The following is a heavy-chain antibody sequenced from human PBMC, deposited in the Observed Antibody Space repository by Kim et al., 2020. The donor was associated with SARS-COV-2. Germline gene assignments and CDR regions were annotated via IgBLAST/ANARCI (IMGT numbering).Heavy chain of an antibody. Sequence: GGSLRLSCAASGFSFSGYNMNWVRQAPGKGLEWISYISATSNSINYADSVKGRFTISRDNAKNSLYLQMSSLTDADTAVYYCARDADIAAPSYYNGMDVWGPGTTVTVS. CDR1: GFSFSGYN. CDR3: ARDADIAAPSYYNGMDV. CDR2: ISATSNSI. D-gene: IGHD6-13*01. J-gene: IGHJ6*02. V-gene: IGHV3-48*02.